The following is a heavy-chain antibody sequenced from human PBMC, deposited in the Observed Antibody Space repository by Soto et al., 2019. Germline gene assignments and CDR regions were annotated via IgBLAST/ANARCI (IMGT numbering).Heavy chain of an antibody. Sequence: EVQLLESGGGFVQPGGSLRLSCAASGFTFSSDAMSWVRQAPGKGLEWVSAISGSGGSTYYADSVKGLFTISRDNSKNTLYLHMNSLRAEDTAVYYCARVVVVAATISILSSFDYWCQGTLVTVSS. CDR3: ARVVVVAATISILSSFDY. V-gene: IGHV3-23*01. J-gene: IGHJ4*02. CDR1: GFTFSSDA. D-gene: IGHD2-15*01. CDR2: ISGSGGST.